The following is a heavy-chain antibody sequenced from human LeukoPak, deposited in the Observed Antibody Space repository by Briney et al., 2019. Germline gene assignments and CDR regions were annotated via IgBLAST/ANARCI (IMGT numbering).Heavy chain of an antibody. CDR1: GLTFSSYS. Sequence: PGGSLRLSCAASGLTFSSYSMNWVRQTTGKGLEWLATIKSDGSEIYYLDSVKGRFTISRDNAKNSLYLQMNSLRAEDTAVYYCARDGRLLWFGESPSMFGDAFDIWGQGTMVTVSS. J-gene: IGHJ3*02. V-gene: IGHV3-7*01. D-gene: IGHD3-10*01. CDR2: IKSDGSEI. CDR3: ARDGRLLWFGESPSMFGDAFDI.